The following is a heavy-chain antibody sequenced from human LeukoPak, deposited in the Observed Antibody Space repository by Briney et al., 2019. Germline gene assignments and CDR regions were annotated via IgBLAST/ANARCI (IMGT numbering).Heavy chain of an antibody. CDR1: GYTFTSYY. CDR3: AREVEWPPRY. Sequence: ASVKVSCKASGYTFTSYYMHWVRQAPGQGLEWMGWISAYNGNTNYAQKLQGRVTMTTDTSTSTAYMELRSLRSDDTAVYYCAREVEWPPRYWGQGTLVTVSS. V-gene: IGHV1-18*04. J-gene: IGHJ4*02. D-gene: IGHD3-3*01. CDR2: ISAYNGNT.